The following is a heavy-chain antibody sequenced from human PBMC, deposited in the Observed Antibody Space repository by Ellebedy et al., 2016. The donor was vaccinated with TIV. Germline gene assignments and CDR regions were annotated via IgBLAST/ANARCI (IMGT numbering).Heavy chain of an antibody. CDR2: ISSGSGTI. J-gene: IGHJ4*02. Sequence: GGSLRLXXAASGFSFSNYDMNWVRQAPGKGLEWVSIISSGSGTIFYADAVKGRFTISRDDARNSLSLQMNSLRAEDTAVYYCARDWGYASDYWGQGTLVTVSS. CDR1: GFSFSNYD. CDR3: ARDWGYASDY. V-gene: IGHV3-48*04. D-gene: IGHD3-16*01.